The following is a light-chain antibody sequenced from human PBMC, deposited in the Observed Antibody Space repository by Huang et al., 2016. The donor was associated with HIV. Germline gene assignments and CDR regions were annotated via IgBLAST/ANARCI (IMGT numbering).Light chain of an antibody. Sequence: EIVMTQSPATLSVSPGERATLSCRASQIVSSNLAWYQQKPGQAPRLLIYGASTRATGIPTRFSGSGSGTEFTLTISSLQSKDFAVYYCQQYNTWPRTFGQGTKVEIK. V-gene: IGKV3-15*01. J-gene: IGKJ1*01. CDR1: QIVSSN. CDR3: QQYNTWPRT. CDR2: GAS.